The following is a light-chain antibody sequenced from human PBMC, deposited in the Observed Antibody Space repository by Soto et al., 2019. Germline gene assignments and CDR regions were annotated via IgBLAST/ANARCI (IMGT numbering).Light chain of an antibody. CDR1: QSVSSN. CDR2: GAS. Sequence: EIVMTQSPATLSVSPGERATLSCRASQSVSSNLAWYQQKPGQAPRLLIYGASTRATGIPDRFSGGGSGTDFTLTITRLEPEDFAVYYCQYYGNSPLTFGQGTKVDIK. J-gene: IGKJ1*01. V-gene: IGKV3-20*01. CDR3: QYYGNSPLT.